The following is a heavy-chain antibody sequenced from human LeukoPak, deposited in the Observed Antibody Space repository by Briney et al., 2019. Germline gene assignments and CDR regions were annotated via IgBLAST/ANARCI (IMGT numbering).Heavy chain of an antibody. J-gene: IGHJ4*02. Sequence: SETLSLTCTVSGGSISSSSYYWGWIRQPPGKGLEWIGSIYYSGSTYYNPSLKSRVTISVDTSKNQFSLKLSSVTAADTAVYYCARAGGGYYGSGSYPFDYWGQGTLVTVSS. CDR2: IYYSGST. CDR1: GGSISSSSYY. CDR3: ARAGGGYYGSGSYPFDY. D-gene: IGHD3-10*01. V-gene: IGHV4-39*07.